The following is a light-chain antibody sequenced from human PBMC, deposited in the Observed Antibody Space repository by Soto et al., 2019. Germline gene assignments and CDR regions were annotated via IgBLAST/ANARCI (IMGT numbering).Light chain of an antibody. Sequence: EIVLTQSPGTLSLSPGERATLSCRASQSVSSSYLGWYQQKPGQAPRLLIYGASSRATGIPDRFSGSGSGTDFTLTISSLEPEDVAVYYCQQYDWAPRTFGQGTKVDIK. J-gene: IGKJ1*01. CDR1: QSVSSSY. V-gene: IGKV3-20*01. CDR3: QQYDWAPRT. CDR2: GAS.